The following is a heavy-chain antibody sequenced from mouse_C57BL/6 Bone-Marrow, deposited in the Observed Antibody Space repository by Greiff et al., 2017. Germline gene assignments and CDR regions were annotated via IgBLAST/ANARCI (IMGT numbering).Heavy chain of an antibody. J-gene: IGHJ4*01. V-gene: IGHV1-69*01. CDR3: GRLLRYPYAMDY. D-gene: IGHD1-1*01. Sequence: QVQLQQSGAELVMPGASVKLSCKASGYTFTSYWMHWVKQRPGQGLEWIGEIDPSDSYTNYNQKFKGKSTLTVDKSSSTAYMQLSSLTSEDSAVYYCGRLLRYPYAMDYWGQGTSVTVSS. CDR1: GYTFTSYW. CDR2: IDPSDSYT.